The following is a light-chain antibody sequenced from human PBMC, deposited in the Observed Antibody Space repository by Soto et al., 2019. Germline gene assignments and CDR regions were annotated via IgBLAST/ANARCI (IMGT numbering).Light chain of an antibody. Sequence: EIVMTQSPATLSVSPGERATLSCRASQSVSNSLAWYQKKPGQAPRLLIYGASTRATGIPARFSGSGSGTEFTLTISSLQSEDFAFYYCQQYNSWWTFGQGTRVDI. V-gene: IGKV3-15*01. CDR3: QQYNSWWT. CDR1: QSVSNS. CDR2: GAS. J-gene: IGKJ1*01.